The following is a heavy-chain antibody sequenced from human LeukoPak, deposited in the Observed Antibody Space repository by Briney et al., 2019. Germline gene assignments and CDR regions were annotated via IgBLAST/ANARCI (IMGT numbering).Heavy chain of an antibody. CDR3: AKGPYGSGSYYTS. J-gene: IGHJ5*02. V-gene: IGHV3-9*01. CDR1: GFTFDDYA. D-gene: IGHD3-10*01. Sequence: GGSLRLSCAASGFTFDDYAMHWVRQAPGKGLEWVSGISWNSGSIGYADSVKGRFTISRDNAKNSLYLQMNSLRAEDTVLYYCAKGPYGSGSYYTSWGQGTLVTVSS. CDR2: ISWNSGSI.